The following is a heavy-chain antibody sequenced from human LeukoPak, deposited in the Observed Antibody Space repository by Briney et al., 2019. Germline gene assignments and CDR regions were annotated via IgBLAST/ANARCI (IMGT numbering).Heavy chain of an antibody. CDR3: ARDTIVVRGVQYYYGMDV. Sequence: GGSLRLSCAASGFTVSSSYMSWVRQAPGKGLEWVSVIYSGGSTYYADSVKGRFTISRDNSKNTLYLQMNSLRAEDTAVYYCARDTIVVRGVQYYYGMDVWGQGTTVTVSS. D-gene: IGHD3-10*01. CDR1: GFTVSSSY. V-gene: IGHV3-66*01. J-gene: IGHJ6*02. CDR2: IYSGGST.